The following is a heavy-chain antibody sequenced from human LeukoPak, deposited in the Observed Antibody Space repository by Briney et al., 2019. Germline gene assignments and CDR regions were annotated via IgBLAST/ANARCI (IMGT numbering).Heavy chain of an antibody. CDR3: ARADRLDGGPYLIGP. V-gene: IGHV1-2*02. D-gene: IGHD2-21*01. J-gene: IGHJ5*02. CDR1: GYTFTGYY. Sequence: ASVKVSCKASGYTFTGYYMHWVRQAPGQGLEWMGWINPNSGGTSSAQKFQGRVTMTRDTSITTVYMEVSWLTSGDTAIYYCARADRLDGGPYLIGPWGQGTLVTVSS. CDR2: INPNSGGT.